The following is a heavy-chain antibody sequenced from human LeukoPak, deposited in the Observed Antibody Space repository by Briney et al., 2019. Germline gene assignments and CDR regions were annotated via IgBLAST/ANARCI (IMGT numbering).Heavy chain of an antibody. V-gene: IGHV3-23*01. D-gene: IGHD2-21*02. CDR1: GFTFSSYG. CDR3: AARGDEYCGGDCYYPLDY. Sequence: GGTLRLSCAASGFTFSSYGMSWVRQAPGKGLEWVSAISGSGGSTYYADSVKGRFTISRDNSKNTLYLQMNSLRAEDTAVYYCAARGDEYCGGDCYYPLDYWGQGTLVTVSS. CDR2: ISGSGGST. J-gene: IGHJ4*02.